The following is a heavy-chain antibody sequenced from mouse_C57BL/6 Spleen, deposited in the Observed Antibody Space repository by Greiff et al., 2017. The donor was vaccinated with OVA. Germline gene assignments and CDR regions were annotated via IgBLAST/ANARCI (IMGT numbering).Heavy chain of an antibody. V-gene: IGHV5-6*02. Sequence: DVKLVESGGDLVKPGGSLKLSCAASGFTFSSYGMSWVRQTPDKRLEWVATISSGGSYTYYPDSVKGRFTISRDNAKNTLYLQMSSLKSEDTAMYYCARMVTTAHFDYWGQGTTLTVSS. D-gene: IGHD2-3*01. CDR3: ARMVTTAHFDY. CDR1: GFTFSSYG. J-gene: IGHJ2*01. CDR2: ISSGGSYT.